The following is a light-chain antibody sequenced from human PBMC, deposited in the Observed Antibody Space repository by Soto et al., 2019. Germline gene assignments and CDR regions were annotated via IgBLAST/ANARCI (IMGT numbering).Light chain of an antibody. CDR1: NSDVGGYNS. Sequence: QSALTQPRSVSGSPGQSVTISCTGTNSDVGGYNSVSWYQQHPGKAPQLIIYDVCKRPSGVPDRFSASKSGNTASLTISGLQAEDEADYYCLSYAGSYIYVFGTGTQLTVL. J-gene: IGLJ1*01. CDR2: DVC. CDR3: LSYAGSYIYV. V-gene: IGLV2-11*01.